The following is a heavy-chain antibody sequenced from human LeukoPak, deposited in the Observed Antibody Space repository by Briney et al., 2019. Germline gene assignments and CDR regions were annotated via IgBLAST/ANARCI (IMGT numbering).Heavy chain of an antibody. Sequence: ASVKVSCKASGYTFTSYGISWVRQAPGQGLEWMGWISAYNGNTNYAQRLQGRVTMTTDTSTSTAYMELRSLRSDDTAVHYCARVGSSTGYSSGWYVRDAFDIWGQGTMVTVSS. J-gene: IGHJ3*02. D-gene: IGHD6-19*01. V-gene: IGHV1-18*01. CDR2: ISAYNGNT. CDR1: GYTFTSYG. CDR3: ARVGSSTGYSSGWYVRDAFDI.